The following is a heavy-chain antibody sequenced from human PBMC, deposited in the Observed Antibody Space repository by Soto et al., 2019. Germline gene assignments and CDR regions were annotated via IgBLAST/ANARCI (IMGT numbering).Heavy chain of an antibody. D-gene: IGHD3-9*01. CDR3: AKDVHYDIVTGIEYFHH. Sequence: PGGSLRLSCAASGFTVSSNYMSWVRQAPGKGLEGVSVSDSGGSTKYADSVKGRFIISRDNFKNTLFLQMNSLRAEDTAVYYCAKDVHYDIVTGIEYFHHWAQGTLVTVSS. CDR2: SDSGGST. J-gene: IGHJ1*01. V-gene: IGHV3-66*01. CDR1: GFTVSSNY.